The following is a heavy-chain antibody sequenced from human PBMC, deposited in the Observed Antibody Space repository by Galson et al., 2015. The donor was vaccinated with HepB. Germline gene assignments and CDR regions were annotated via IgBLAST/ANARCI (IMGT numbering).Heavy chain of an antibody. CDR1: GYTFTSYY. J-gene: IGHJ6*02. CDR3: ARDPRPTRGPGRNYYYGLDV. V-gene: IGHV1-46*01. Sequence: SVKVSCKASGYTFTSYYMHWVRQAPGQGLEWMGIINPSGGSTTYAQKFQGRVTMTRDTSTSTVYMELSSLRSEDSAIYYCARDPRPTRGPGRNYYYGLDVWGQGTTVTVSS. CDR2: INPSGGST. D-gene: IGHD1-14*01.